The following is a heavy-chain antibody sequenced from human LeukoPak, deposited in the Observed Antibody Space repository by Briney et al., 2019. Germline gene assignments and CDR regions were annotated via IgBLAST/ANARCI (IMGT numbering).Heavy chain of an antibody. CDR3: AKDAWEVGATSEIDY. J-gene: IGHJ4*02. V-gene: IGHV3-30*02. Sequence: GGSLRLSCVTSGFIFSSYGIHWVRQAPGKGLEWVAFIRYDGSDKYYADSVKGRFTISRDNSKNKVYLQMNSLRGEDTAVHYCAKDAWEVGATSEIDYWGQGTLVTVSS. CDR1: GFIFSSYG. D-gene: IGHD1-26*01. CDR2: IRYDGSDK.